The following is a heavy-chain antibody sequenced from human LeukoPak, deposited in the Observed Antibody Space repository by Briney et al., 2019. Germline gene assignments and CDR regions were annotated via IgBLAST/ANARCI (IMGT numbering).Heavy chain of an antibody. Sequence: SQTLSLTCAISGDRVSTNSVAWNWIRQSPSRGLEWLGRTYYRSKWYNDYAVSVKSRITINPDTSKNQISLQLKSVTPEDTAVYYCARELDGYNSKPLDYWGQGTLVTVSS. D-gene: IGHD5-24*01. CDR2: TYYRSKWYN. CDR1: GDRVSTNSVA. J-gene: IGHJ4*02. CDR3: ARELDGYNSKPLDY. V-gene: IGHV6-1*01.